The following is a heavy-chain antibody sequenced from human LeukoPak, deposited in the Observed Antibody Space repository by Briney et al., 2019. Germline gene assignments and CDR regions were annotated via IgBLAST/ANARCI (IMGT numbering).Heavy chain of an antibody. Sequence: ASVKVSCKASGYTFTSYDINWVRQATGQGLEWMGWMNPNSGNTGYAQKFQGRVTMTRNTSISTAYMELSSLRSEDTAVYYCARDAGYCSSTSCYTPDYYYYMGVWGKGTTVTVSS. J-gene: IGHJ6*03. CDR1: GYTFTSYD. V-gene: IGHV1-8*01. CDR3: ARDAGYCSSTSCYTPDYYYYMGV. CDR2: MNPNSGNT. D-gene: IGHD2-2*01.